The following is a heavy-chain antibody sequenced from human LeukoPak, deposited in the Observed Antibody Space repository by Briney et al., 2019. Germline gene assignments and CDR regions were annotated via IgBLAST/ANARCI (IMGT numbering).Heavy chain of an antibody. J-gene: IGHJ4*02. CDR3: ARVGGGSYSYFDY. D-gene: IGHD1-26*01. V-gene: IGHV4-61*01. CDR1: GGSVSSGSYY. CDR2: IYYSGST. Sequence: SETLSLTCTVSGGSVSSGSYYWSWIRQPPGKGLEWIGYIYYSGSTNYNPSLKSRVTISVDTSKNQFSLKLSSVTAADTAVYYCARVGGGSYSYFDYWGQGTLVTVSS.